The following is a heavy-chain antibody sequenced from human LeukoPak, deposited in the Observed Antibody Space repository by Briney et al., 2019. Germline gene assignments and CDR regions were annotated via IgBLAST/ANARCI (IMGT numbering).Heavy chain of an antibody. Sequence: GGSLRLSCAASGFTFSTYAMHWVRQAPGKGLEWVAVIWYDGSNKYYADSVKGRFTISRDNSKNTLYLQMNSLRAEDTAVYYCARGYSYGSYYFDYWGQGTLVTVSS. CDR1: GFTFSTYA. V-gene: IGHV3-33*08. D-gene: IGHD5-18*01. CDR3: ARGYSYGSYYFDY. J-gene: IGHJ4*02. CDR2: IWYDGSNK.